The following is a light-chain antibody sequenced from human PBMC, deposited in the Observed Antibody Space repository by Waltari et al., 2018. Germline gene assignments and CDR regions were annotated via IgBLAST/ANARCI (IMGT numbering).Light chain of an antibody. V-gene: IGKV3-15*01. CDR3: QQYNNWPRGT. CDR2: GAS. CDR1: QSVSSN. J-gene: IGKJ1*01. Sequence: EIVMTQSPATLSVSPGERATLSCRASQSVSSNLAWYQQKPAQAPRLLIYGASTRATGIPARCSGGCAGTEFTLTISSLQSEDFAVYYCQQYNNWPRGTFGQGTKVEIK.